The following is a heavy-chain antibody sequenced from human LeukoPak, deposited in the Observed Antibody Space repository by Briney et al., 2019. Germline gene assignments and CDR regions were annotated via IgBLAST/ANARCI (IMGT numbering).Heavy chain of an antibody. J-gene: IGHJ4*02. CDR3: ARDPTYDYVCAD. CDR1: GYTFTGYY. D-gene: IGHD3-16*01. V-gene: IGHV1-2*06. Sequence: ASVKVSCKASGYTFTGYYMHWLRQAPGQRLEWMGRINPNSGGTNYAQKFQGRVTMTRDTSISTAYMELSRLRSADTAVYYCARDPTYDYVCADWGQGTLVTVSS. CDR2: INPNSGGT.